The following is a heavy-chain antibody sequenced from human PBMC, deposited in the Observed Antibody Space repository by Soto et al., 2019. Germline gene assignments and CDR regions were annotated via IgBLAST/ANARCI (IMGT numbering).Heavy chain of an antibody. V-gene: IGHV1-46*01. J-gene: IGHJ4*02. CDR1: GYTFTNYY. CDR2: INPSTGST. CDR3: ARGRFTTVTTCWYFDY. D-gene: IGHD4-17*01. Sequence: ASVKVSCKASGYTFTNYYIHWVRQAPGQGLEWMGIINPSTGSTTYAQKFQGRVTLTRDTSTSTVYMDLSSLRSEDTAVYYCARGRFTTVTTCWYFDYWGQGALVTVSS.